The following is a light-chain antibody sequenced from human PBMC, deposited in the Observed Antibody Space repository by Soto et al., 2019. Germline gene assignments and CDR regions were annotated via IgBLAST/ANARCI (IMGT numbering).Light chain of an antibody. Sequence: DIQMTQSPSSLSASVGDRVTITCQTSQSINTYLNWYQQKPGKAPKLLIYGASSLQSGVPSRFSGSGSETDFTLTISSLQPEDFATYSCQQSYSTTWTFGQGTKVDIK. CDR2: GAS. J-gene: IGKJ1*01. CDR1: QSINTY. V-gene: IGKV1-39*01. CDR3: QQSYSTTWT.